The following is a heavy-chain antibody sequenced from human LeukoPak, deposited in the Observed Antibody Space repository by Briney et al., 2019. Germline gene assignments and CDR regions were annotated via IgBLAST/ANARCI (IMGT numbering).Heavy chain of an antibody. D-gene: IGHD3-3*01. J-gene: IGHJ4*02. CDR1: GFTFSSYA. Sequence: GGSLRLSCAASGFTFSSYAMSWVRQAPGKGLEGVSAISGSGGTTYYADSVRGRFTISRDNSKNTLYLQMNSLRAEDTAVYYCAKEKDYDFWSGSDYWGQGTLVTVSS. CDR2: ISGSGGTT. CDR3: AKEKDYDFWSGSDY. V-gene: IGHV3-23*01.